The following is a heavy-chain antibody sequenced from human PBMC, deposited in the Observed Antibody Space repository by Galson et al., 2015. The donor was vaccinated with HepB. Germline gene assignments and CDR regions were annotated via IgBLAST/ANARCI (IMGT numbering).Heavy chain of an antibody. Sequence: SLRLSCAASGFIFNTYNMHWVRQAPGKGLEWVAILWHDGSNKYYADSVNGRFTISRDNSRNTLHLQMNSLRAEDTAVYYCVRDAYNTSSGWFDPWGQGTLVTVSS. CDR3: VRDAYNTSSGWFDP. V-gene: IGHV3-33*01. CDR2: LWHDGSNK. D-gene: IGHD6-6*01. J-gene: IGHJ5*02. CDR1: GFIFNTYN.